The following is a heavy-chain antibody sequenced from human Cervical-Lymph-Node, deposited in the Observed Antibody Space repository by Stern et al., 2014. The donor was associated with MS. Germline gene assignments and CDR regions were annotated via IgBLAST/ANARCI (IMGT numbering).Heavy chain of an antibody. CDR1: GFTFSNYG. CDR3: AKEYVSSWYPYWFFDL. D-gene: IGHD6-13*01. J-gene: IGHJ2*01. Sequence: VQLVESGGGVVQPGRSLRLSCAASGFTFSNYGMHWVRQAPGKGLEWVTVISYDGSNKYYADSVKGRFTISRDNSKNTVYLQMNSLRAEDTAVYYCAKEYVSSWYPYWFFDLWGRGTLVTVSS. V-gene: IGHV3-30*18. CDR2: ISYDGSNK.